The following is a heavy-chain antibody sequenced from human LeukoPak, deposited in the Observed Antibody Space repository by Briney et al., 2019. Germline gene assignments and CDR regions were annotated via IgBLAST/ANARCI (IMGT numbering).Heavy chain of an antibody. V-gene: IGHV4-38-2*01. CDR3: ARVFDGSTIWKLNWFDP. Sequence: PSETLSLTCAVSGYSISSGYYWGWIRQPPGKGLEWIGSIYHSGSTYYNPSLKSRVTISVDTSKNQFSLKLSSVTAADTAVYYCARVFDGSTIWKLNWFDPWGQGTLVTVSS. CDR1: GYSISSGYY. CDR2: IYHSGST. J-gene: IGHJ5*02. D-gene: IGHD2-2*01.